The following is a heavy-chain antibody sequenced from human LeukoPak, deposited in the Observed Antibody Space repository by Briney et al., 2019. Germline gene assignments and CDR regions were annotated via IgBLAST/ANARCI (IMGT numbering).Heavy chain of an antibody. CDR3: TTYVDTAMVI. D-gene: IGHD5-18*01. CDR2: IKSKTDGGTT. J-gene: IGHJ4*02. CDR1: GFTFSNAW. V-gene: IGHV3-15*01. Sequence: KPGGSLRLSCAASGFTFSNAWMSWVRQAPGKGLEWVGHIKSKTDGGTTDYAAPVKGRFTISRDDSKNTLYLQMNSLKTEDTAVYYCTTYVDTAMVIWGQGTLVTVSS.